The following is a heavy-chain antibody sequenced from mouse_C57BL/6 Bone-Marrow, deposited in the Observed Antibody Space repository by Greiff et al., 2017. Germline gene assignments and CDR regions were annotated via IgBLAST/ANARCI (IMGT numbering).Heavy chain of an antibody. D-gene: IGHD1-1*01. Sequence: EVQLVESGGGLVKPGGSLKLSCAASGFTFSSYAMSWVRQTPEKRLEWVATISDGGSYTYYPDNVKGRFTISRDNAKNNLYLQMSHLKSEDTAVYYCAREIPDYGSSFYYAMDYWGQGTSVTVSS. V-gene: IGHV5-4*01. CDR3: AREIPDYGSSFYYAMDY. J-gene: IGHJ4*01. CDR2: ISDGGSYT. CDR1: GFTFSSYA.